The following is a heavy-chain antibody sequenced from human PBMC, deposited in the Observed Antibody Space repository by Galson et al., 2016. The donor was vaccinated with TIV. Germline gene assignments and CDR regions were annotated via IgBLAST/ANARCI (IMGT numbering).Heavy chain of an antibody. D-gene: IGHD2-8*02. CDR3: ARESHTENWFDP. Sequence: QSGAEVKKPGESLTISCKHSRYRFTNYWISWVRQMPGKGLEWVGRIAPSDSYTNYSPSFQGHVTISIDKSVNTAYLQWSALKAPDTAMYYCARESHTENWFDPWGQGTLVIVSS. CDR2: IAPSDSYT. V-gene: IGHV5-10-1*01. J-gene: IGHJ5*02. CDR1: RYRFTNYW.